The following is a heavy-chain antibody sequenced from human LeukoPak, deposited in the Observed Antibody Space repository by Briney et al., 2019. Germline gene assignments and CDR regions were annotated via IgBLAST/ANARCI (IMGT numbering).Heavy chain of an antibody. J-gene: IGHJ4*02. CDR1: GYTFTGYY. CDR2: INPHSGGT. CDR3: ARDALKYYDSSGYYWDY. D-gene: IGHD3-22*01. V-gene: IGHV1-2*02. Sequence: ASVKVSCKASGYTFTGYYLHWVRQAPGQGLEWMGWINPHSGGTNHAQKLQGRVTMTTDTSTSTAYMELRSLRSDDTAVYYCARDALKYYDSSGYYWDYWGQGTLVTVSS.